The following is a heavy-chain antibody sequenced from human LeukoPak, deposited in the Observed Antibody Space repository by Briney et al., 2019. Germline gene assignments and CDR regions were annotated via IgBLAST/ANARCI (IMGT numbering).Heavy chain of an antibody. J-gene: IGHJ4*01. D-gene: IGHD6-13*01. CDR3: AREPPAAADGEADH. CDR1: GYTLTSYA. Sequence: ASVKVSCKASGYTLTSYAINWVRQAPGQGLEWIGWINTNTANPTYAQGFTGRFVFSLDTSVSTTYLQISSLKAEDTAVYYCAREPPAAADGEADHWGQGTLVNVPS. V-gene: IGHV7-4-1*02. CDR2: INTNTANP.